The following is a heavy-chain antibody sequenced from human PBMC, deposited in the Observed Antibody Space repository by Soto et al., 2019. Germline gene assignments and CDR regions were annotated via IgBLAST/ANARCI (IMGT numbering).Heavy chain of an antibody. D-gene: IGHD5-12*01. CDR2: ISYDGSNK. J-gene: IGHJ6*02. V-gene: IGHV3-30*18. CDR1: GFTFSSYG. CDR3: AKGGVATIDYYYYGMDV. Sequence: QVQLVESGGGVVQPGRSLRLSCAASGFTFSSYGMHWVRQAPGKGLEWVAVISYDGSNKYYADSVKGRFTISRHNSKNTLYLQMNSLRAEDTAVYYCAKGGVATIDYYYYGMDVWGQGTTVTVSS.